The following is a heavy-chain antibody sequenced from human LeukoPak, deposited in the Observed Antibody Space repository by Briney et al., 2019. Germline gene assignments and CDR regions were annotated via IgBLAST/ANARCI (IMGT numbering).Heavy chain of an antibody. CDR3: ATYFYGEYGSYYFDY. J-gene: IGHJ4*02. CDR1: GAFITNSHW. CDR2: IYHSGTT. D-gene: IGHD4-17*01. V-gene: IGHV4-4*02. Sequence: SETLSLTCAVSGAFITNSHWWSWARQPPGKGLEWIGEIYHSGTTNYNPSLKRRVTMSVDKSKNQFSLKLSSVTAADTAVYYCATYFYGEYGSYYFDYWGQGT.